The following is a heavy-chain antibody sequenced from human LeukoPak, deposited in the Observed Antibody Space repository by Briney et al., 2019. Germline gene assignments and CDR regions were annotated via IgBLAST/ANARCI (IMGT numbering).Heavy chain of an antibody. Sequence: SETLSLTCAVSGYSISSGYYWGWIRQPPGKGLEWIGSIYHSGSTYYNPSLKSRVTISVDTSKNQFSLKLSSVTAADTAVYYCASCRGVLDYWGQGTLVTVSS. J-gene: IGHJ4*02. D-gene: IGHD3-10*01. CDR2: IYHSGST. V-gene: IGHV4-38-2*01. CDR3: ASCRGVLDY. CDR1: GYSISSGYY.